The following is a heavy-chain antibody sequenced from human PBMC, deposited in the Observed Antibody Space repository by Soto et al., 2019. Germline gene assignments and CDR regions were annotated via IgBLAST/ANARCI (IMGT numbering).Heavy chain of an antibody. J-gene: IGHJ4*02. V-gene: IGHV4-59*01. CDR3: ARDLLGDY. D-gene: IGHD3-16*01. Sequence: PSETLSLTCTVSGGSISSYYWSWIRQPPGKGLEWIGYIYYSGSTSYNPSLKSRVTISVDTSKNQFSLKLSSVTAADTAVYYCARDLLGDYWGQGTLVTVSS. CDR1: GGSISSYY. CDR2: IYYSGST.